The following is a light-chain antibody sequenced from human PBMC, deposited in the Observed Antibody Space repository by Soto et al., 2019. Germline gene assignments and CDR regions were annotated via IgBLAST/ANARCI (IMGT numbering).Light chain of an antibody. Sequence: EIVLTQSPATLSFSPGERATVSCRASQSICSYLAGNQQKPGQAPRLLIHDATNRATGIPARFSGSGSGTDFTLTISSLGRADFAVYYCQRRSNWLFGGGTKVEIK. J-gene: IGKJ4*02. V-gene: IGKV3-11*01. CDR2: DAT. CDR1: QSICSY. CDR3: QRRSNWL.